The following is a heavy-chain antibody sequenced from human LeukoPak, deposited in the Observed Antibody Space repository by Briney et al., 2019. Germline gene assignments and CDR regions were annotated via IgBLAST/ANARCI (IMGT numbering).Heavy chain of an antibody. J-gene: IGHJ4*02. CDR1: GGTFSSYA. Sequence: LVKVSCMASGGTFSSYAISWLRQAPGQGLDWMGRSIPILGIANYSQKFQGRVTITADKSTSTAYMELSSLISEDTAVYYCARDRIAAAGPLGYWGQGTLVTVSS. CDR3: ARDRIAAAGPLGY. CDR2: SIPILGIA. D-gene: IGHD6-13*01. V-gene: IGHV1-69*04.